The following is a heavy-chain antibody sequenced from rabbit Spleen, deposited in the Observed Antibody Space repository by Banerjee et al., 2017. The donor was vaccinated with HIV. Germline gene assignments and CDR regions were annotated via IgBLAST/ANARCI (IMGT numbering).Heavy chain of an antibody. D-gene: IGHD8-1*01. CDR3: ARDGAGGSYFAL. V-gene: IGHV1S40*01. Sequence: QQMVESGGGLVKPGASLTLTCKASGFSFSSSYYVSWVRQAPGKGLEWIGCIGTGSGTAYYASWAKGRFTISKTSSTTVTLQMTSLTAADTATYFCARDGAGGSYFALWGPGTLVTVS. CDR1: GFSFSSSYY. CDR2: IGTGSGTA. J-gene: IGHJ4*01.